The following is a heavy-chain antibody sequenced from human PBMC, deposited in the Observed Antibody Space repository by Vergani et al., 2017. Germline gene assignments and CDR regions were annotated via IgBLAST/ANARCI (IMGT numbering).Heavy chain of an antibody. CDR2: INPNSGGT. CDR1: GYTFTGYY. J-gene: IGHJ4*02. CDR3: AREVPLSYDSSGSFDY. V-gene: IGHV1-2*02. D-gene: IGHD3-22*01. Sequence: QVQLVQSGAEVKKPGASVKVSCKASGYTFTGYYMHWVRQAPGQGLEWMGWINPNSGGTNYAQKFQGRVTMTRDTSISTAYMELSRLRSDDTAVYYCAREVPLSYDSSGSFDYWGQGTLVTVSS.